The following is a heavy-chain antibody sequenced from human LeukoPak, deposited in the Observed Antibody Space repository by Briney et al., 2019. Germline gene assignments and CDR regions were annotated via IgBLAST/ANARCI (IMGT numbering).Heavy chain of an antibody. Sequence: GGSLRLSCAASGFMFSSYWMSWVRQAPGKGLEWVANINEDGSEIYYVDSLKGRFTISRDNTKNSLYLQMSSLRAEDTAVYFCARGPMTIITLWGQGTLVTVSS. V-gene: IGHV3-7*01. CDR1: GFMFSSYW. CDR3: ARGPMTIITL. J-gene: IGHJ4*02. D-gene: IGHD4-11*01. CDR2: INEDGSEI.